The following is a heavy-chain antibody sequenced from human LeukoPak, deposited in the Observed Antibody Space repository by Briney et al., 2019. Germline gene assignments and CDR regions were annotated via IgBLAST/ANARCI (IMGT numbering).Heavy chain of an antibody. CDR2: INPKSVAT. Sequence: GASVKVSCKASGYTFTDYYMHWVRQAPGQGLEWMGWINPKSVATNNAQKFQGRVTMTRDTSISTAYMELSRLRSDDTAVYYCARESFSTVTSATDAFEIWGHGTMVTVSS. V-gene: IGHV1-2*02. CDR1: GYTFTDYY. CDR3: ARESFSTVTSATDAFEI. J-gene: IGHJ3*02. D-gene: IGHD4-17*01.